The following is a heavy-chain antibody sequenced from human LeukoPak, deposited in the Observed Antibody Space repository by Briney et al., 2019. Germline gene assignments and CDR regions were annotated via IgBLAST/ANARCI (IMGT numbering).Heavy chain of an antibody. Sequence: GGSLRLSCAASGFTFSSYGMHWVRQAPGKGLEWVAFIRYDGSNKYYADSVKGRFTISRDNSKNTLYLQMNSLRAEGTAVYYCATPFSVVPAASDAFDIWGQGTMVTVSS. D-gene: IGHD2-2*01. CDR3: ATPFSVVPAASDAFDI. CDR1: GFTFSSYG. V-gene: IGHV3-30*02. J-gene: IGHJ3*02. CDR2: IRYDGSNK.